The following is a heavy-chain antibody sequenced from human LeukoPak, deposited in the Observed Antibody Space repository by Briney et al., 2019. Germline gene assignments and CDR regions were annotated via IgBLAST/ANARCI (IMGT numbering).Heavy chain of an antibody. V-gene: IGHV1-18*01. J-gene: IGHJ5*02. Sequence: GASVKVSCKASGGTFSSYAISWVRQAPGQGLEWMGWISAYNGNTNYAQKLQGRVTMTTDTSTSTAYMELRSLRSDDTAVYYCARKYFGGGHNWFDPWGQGTLVTVSS. CDR1: GGTFSSYA. CDR2: ISAYNGNT. D-gene: IGHD3-10*01. CDR3: ARKYFGGGHNWFDP.